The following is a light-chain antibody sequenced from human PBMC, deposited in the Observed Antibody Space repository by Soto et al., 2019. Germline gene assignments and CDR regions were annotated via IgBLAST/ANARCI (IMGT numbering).Light chain of an antibody. CDR1: QSVSSSY. CDR2: GAS. J-gene: IGKJ1*01. Sequence: EIVLTQSPGTLSLSPGERATLSCRASQSVSSSYLAWYQQKPGQAPRLLIYGASSRAPGIPERFSGSGSGTDFTLTISRLEPEDFAVYYCQHYGSSLSPFSQGTKVEIK. CDR3: QHYGSSLSP. V-gene: IGKV3-20*01.